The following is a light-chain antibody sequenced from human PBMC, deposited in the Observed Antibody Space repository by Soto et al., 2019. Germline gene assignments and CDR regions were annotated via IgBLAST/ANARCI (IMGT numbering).Light chain of an antibody. J-gene: IGKJ1*01. CDR3: QQYENWPRT. CDR1: QTVGRN. CDR2: GAS. Sequence: EPVITQSPGTLSVSPGARATLSCRASQTVGRNLAWYQQKHGQAPRLLIYGASTRATGIPARFSGRVSGTEVTITMSSLKSEDCEVDEGQQYENWPRTFGQGTKVDIK. V-gene: IGKV3-15*01.